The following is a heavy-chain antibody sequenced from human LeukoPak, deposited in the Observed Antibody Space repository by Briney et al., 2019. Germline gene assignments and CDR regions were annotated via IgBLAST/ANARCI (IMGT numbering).Heavy chain of an antibody. CDR2: IYSGGST. CDR1: GFTVSSNY. Sequence: SGGSLRLSCAASGFTVSSNYMSWVRQAPGKGLEWVSVIYSGGSTNYADSVKGRFTISRDNSKKTLYLQMNSLRAEDTAVYYCARGNFGYTSSWSFDPWGQGTLVTVSS. D-gene: IGHD6-13*01. J-gene: IGHJ5*02. V-gene: IGHV3-66*01. CDR3: ARGNFGYTSSWSFDP.